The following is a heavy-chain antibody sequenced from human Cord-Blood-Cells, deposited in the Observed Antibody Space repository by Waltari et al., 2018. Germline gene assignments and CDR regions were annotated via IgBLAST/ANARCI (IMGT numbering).Heavy chain of an antibody. CDR1: GGSFSGYY. V-gene: IGHV4-34*01. J-gene: IGHJ4*02. D-gene: IGHD3-10*01. CDR2: INRSGST. Sequence: QVQLQQWGAGLLKPSETLSLTCAVYGGSFSGYYWSWIRQPPGKGLEWIGEINRSGSTNYNPSLKSRITISVDTSKNQFSLKLSSVTAADTAVYYCARVDPDYYYGSGSYFDYWGQGTLVTVSS. CDR3: ARVDPDYYYGSGSYFDY.